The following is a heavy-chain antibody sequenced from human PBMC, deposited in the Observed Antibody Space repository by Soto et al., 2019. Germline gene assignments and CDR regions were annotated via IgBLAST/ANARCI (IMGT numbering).Heavy chain of an antibody. CDR1: GVRFRDYW. Sequence: PGGSLGISGAVSGVRFRDYWMSGVGQAPGMGLEWVANIKQDESDKFYVDSVKGRFTISRDNAKNALYLQMNSLRVEDTAVYYCAAYCYTMTCTHFHGYSWGQGTQVTVSS. V-gene: IGHV3-7*03. D-gene: IGHD3-16*02. CDR2: IKQDESDK. CDR3: AAYCYTMTCTHFHGYS. J-gene: IGHJ5*02.